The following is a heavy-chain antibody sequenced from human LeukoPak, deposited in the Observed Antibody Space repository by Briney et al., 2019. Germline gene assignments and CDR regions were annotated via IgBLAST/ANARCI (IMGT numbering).Heavy chain of an antibody. CDR1: GFTFDDYG. CDR3: AELGITMIGGV. J-gene: IGHJ6*04. V-gene: IGHV3-20*04. Sequence: GGSLKLSCAASGFTFDDYGMSWVRQAPGKGLEWVSGINWNGGSTGYADSVKGRFTISRDNAKNSLYLQMNSLRAEDTAVYYCAELGITMIGGVWGKGTTVTISS. D-gene: IGHD3-10*02. CDR2: INWNGGST.